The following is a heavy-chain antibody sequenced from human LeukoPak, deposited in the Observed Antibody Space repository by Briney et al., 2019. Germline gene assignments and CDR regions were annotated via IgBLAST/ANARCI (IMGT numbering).Heavy chain of an antibody. CDR1: GFTFSSYA. CDR3: AKDSAIYDYGDFDY. CDR2: IRGSGGTT. J-gene: IGHJ4*02. Sequence: GGSLRLSCAASGFTFSSYAMYWVRQAPGKGLEWVSGIRGSGGTTYYADSVKGRFTISRDNSKNTLYLQMNNLRAEDTAVYYCAKDSAIYDYGDFDYWGQGTLVTVSS. V-gene: IGHV3-23*01. D-gene: IGHD4-17*01.